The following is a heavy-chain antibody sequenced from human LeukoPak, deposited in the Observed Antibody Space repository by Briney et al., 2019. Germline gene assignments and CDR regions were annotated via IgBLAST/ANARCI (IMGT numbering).Heavy chain of an antibody. V-gene: IGHV3-15*01. D-gene: IGHD2-2*01. CDR3: TAEDIVVVPAGDY. Sequence: PGGSLRLSCAASGFTFSSYGMHWVRQAPGKGLEWVGRIKSKTDGGTTDYAAPVKGRFTISRDDSKNTLYLQMNSLKTEDTAVYYCTAEDIVVVPAGDYWGQGTLVTVSS. J-gene: IGHJ4*02. CDR2: IKSKTDGGTT. CDR1: GFTFSSYG.